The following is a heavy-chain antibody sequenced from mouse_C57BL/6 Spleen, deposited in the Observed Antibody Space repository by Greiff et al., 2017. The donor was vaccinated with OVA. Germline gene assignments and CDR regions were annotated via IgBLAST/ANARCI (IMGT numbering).Heavy chain of an antibody. J-gene: IGHJ3*01. CDR3: ARSNYGSSYEAFAY. CDR2: ISSGSSTI. CDR1: GFTFSDYG. Sequence: EVQGVESGGGLVKPGGSLKLSCAASGFTFSDYGMHWVRQAPEKGLEWVAYISSGSSTIYYADTVKGRFTISRDNAKNTLFLQMTSLRSEDTAMYYCARSNYGSSYEAFAYWGQGTLVTVSA. D-gene: IGHD1-1*01. V-gene: IGHV5-17*01.